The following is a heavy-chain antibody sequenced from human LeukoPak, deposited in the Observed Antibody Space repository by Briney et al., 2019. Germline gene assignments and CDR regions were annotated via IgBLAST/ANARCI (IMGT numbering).Heavy chain of an antibody. CDR1: GFTFSTYS. D-gene: IGHD3-10*01. V-gene: IGHV3-21*06. J-gene: IGHJ3*02. CDR2: IATSSDYI. CDR3: ARGRSITILRGVAISDGFDI. Sequence: PGGSLRLSCAASGFTFSTYSMNWVRQAPGKGLEWVSSIATSSDYIYYAGSLKGRFTISRDNAKNSLYLHMNSLRPDDTAVYYCARGRSITILRGVAISDGFDIWGQGTKVSVS.